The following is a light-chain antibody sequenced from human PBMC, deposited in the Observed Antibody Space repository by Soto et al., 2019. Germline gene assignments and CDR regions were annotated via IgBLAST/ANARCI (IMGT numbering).Light chain of an antibody. CDR3: AAWDDSLGGHVV. Sequence: QSVLTQPPSVSGTPGQRVIISCSGSSSNIGSNYVYWYQQLPGTAPKLLIYRNNQRTSGVPDRFAISASGTSASLAISGLRSEDEAEYYCAAWDDSLGGHVVFGGGTKLTVL. J-gene: IGLJ2*01. V-gene: IGLV1-47*01. CDR1: SSNIGSNY. CDR2: RNN.